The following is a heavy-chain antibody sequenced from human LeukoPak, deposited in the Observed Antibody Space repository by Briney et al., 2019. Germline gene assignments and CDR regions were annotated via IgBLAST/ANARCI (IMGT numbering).Heavy chain of an antibody. Sequence: SETLSLTCTASGGSISSGSYYWSWIRQPAGKGLEWIGRIYTSGSTNYNPSLKSRVTISVDTSKNQFSLKLSSVTAADTAVYYCARRRMAGTSDYYYMDVWGKGTTVTVSS. V-gene: IGHV4-61*02. CDR1: GGSISSGSYY. D-gene: IGHD6-19*01. CDR2: IYTSGST. CDR3: ARRRMAGTSDYYYMDV. J-gene: IGHJ6*03.